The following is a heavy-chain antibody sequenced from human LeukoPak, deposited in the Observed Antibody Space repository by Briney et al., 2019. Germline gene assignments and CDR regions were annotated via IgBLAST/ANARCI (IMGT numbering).Heavy chain of an antibody. CDR3: ATPYYDILTGYVDWYFDL. D-gene: IGHD3-9*01. CDR2: IYHSGST. CDR1: GYSISSGYY. V-gene: IGHV4-38-2*02. J-gene: IGHJ2*01. Sequence: PSETLSLTCTVSGYSISSGYYWGWIRQPPGKGLEWIGSIYHSGSTYYNPSLKSRVTISVDTSKNQFSLKLSSVTAADTAVYYCATPYYDILTGYVDWYFDLWGRGTLVTVSS.